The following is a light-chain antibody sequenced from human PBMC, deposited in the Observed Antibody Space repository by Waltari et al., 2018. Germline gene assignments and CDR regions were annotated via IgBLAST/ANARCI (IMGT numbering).Light chain of an antibody. CDR1: QGISNW. CDR2: RAS. J-gene: IGKJ4*01. Sequence: DIQMTQSPSSLSASVGDRVTITCRASQGISNWLAWYKQKPGKAPKLLISRASNLETGVPSSFSGSGSVTDFTLTISSLQPEDIATYYCQQHYNSPPTFGGGTKVEIK. CDR3: QQHYNSPPT. V-gene: IGKV1-33*01.